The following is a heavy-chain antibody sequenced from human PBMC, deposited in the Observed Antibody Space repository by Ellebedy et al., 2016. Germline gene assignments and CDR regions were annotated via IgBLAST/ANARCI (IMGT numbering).Heavy chain of an antibody. J-gene: IGHJ4*02. V-gene: IGHV3-66*04. Sequence: GGSLRLSCAASGFTVSSSWVSWVRQSPGKGLEWVSLTSPGGAMHYADYVKGRFTISRDNAQNSLYLQMNSLRAEDSALYHCARLGPRITVTTYDYWGQGTLVTVSS. CDR1: GFTVSSSW. CDR3: ARLGPRITVTTYDY. D-gene: IGHD4-17*01. CDR2: TSPGGAM.